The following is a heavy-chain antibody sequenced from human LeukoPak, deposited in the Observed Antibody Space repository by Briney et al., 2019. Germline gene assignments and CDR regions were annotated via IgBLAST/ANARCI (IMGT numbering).Heavy chain of an antibody. CDR3: ARGAYDSSSDH. V-gene: IGHV3-7*05. Sequence: PGGSLRLSCAASGFTFSSYWMSWARQASGKGLQWVASIGQDGSASYYVDSVKGRFTISRDNAKNSVYLQMNSLRAEDTAVYYCARGAYDSSSDHWGQGTLVTVSS. CDR2: IGQDGSAS. D-gene: IGHD6-6*01. J-gene: IGHJ4*02. CDR1: GFTFSSYW.